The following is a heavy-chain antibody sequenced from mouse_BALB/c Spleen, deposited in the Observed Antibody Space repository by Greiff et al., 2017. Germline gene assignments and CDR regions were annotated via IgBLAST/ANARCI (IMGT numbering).Heavy chain of an antibody. CDR3: AREYDYH. D-gene: IGHD2-4*01. CDR2: ISSGSSTI. J-gene: IGHJ3*01. CDR1: GFTFSSFG. Sequence: EVNVVESGGGLVQPGGSRKLSCAASGFTFSSFGMHWVRQAPEKGLEWVAYISSGSSTIYYADTVKGRFTISRDNPKNTLFLQMTSLRSEDTAMYYCAREYDYHWGQGTLVTVSA. V-gene: IGHV5-17*02.